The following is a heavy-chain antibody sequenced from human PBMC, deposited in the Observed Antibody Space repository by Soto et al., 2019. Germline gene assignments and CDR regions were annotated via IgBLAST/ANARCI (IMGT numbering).Heavy chain of an antibody. D-gene: IGHD6-19*01. Sequence: GGSLRLSCAASGFTFSSYGMHWVRQAPGKGLEWVSYISSSSSTIYYADSVKGRFTISRDNAKNSLYLQMNSLRAEDTAVYYCARDQGIAVAAYGMDVWGQGTTVTVSS. CDR3: ARDQGIAVAAYGMDV. V-gene: IGHV3-48*01. CDR2: ISSSSSTI. CDR1: GFTFSSYG. J-gene: IGHJ6*02.